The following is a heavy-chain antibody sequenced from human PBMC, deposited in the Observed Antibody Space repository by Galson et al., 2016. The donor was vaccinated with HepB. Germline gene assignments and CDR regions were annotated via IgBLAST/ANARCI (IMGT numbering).Heavy chain of an antibody. D-gene: IGHD6-13*01. J-gene: IGHJ1*01. CDR1: GFSIQMYA. CDR3: VTERRTSSWCF. Sequence: SLRLSCAASGFSIQMYAINWVRQAPGKGLEWVSSINHGGGTTRYGDFVQGRFTISRDNAKNSLYLQMNSLRAEDTAVYSCVTERRTSSWCFWGQGTLVTVSS. V-gene: IGHV3-48*03. CDR2: INHGGGTT.